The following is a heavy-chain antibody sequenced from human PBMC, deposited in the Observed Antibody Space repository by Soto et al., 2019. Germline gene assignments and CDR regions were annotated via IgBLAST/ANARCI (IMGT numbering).Heavy chain of an antibody. Sequence: QVQLVQSGAEVTRPGASVKVSCKASGYSFISHYIHWVRQAPGQGLEWRGFINPSGGSATLAQKFKGRVTMTRDTSTSTVYMELTILRSEDAAVYYCARDYLSSKLSLSYFDFWGQGTLVTVSS. CDR3: ARDYLSSKLSLSYFDF. V-gene: IGHV1-46*01. CDR1: GYSFISHY. D-gene: IGHD2-2*01. J-gene: IGHJ4*02. CDR2: INPSGGSA.